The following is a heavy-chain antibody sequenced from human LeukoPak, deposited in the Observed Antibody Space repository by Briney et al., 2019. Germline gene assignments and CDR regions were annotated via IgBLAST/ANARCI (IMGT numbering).Heavy chain of an antibody. CDR3: ATEEVGEGYHGSGSYV. J-gene: IGHJ4*02. D-gene: IGHD3-10*01. CDR2: INPNSGGT. Sequence: ASVKVSCKASGYTFTGYYIHWVRQAPGQGLEWMGWINPNSGGTNYAQKFQGRVTMTRDTSINTAYLELGRLRSDDTAVYYCATEEVGEGYHGSGSYVWGQGALVTVSS. V-gene: IGHV1-2*02. CDR1: GYTFTGYY.